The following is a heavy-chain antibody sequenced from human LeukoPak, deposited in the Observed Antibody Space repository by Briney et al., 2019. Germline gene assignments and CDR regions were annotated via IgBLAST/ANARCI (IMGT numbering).Heavy chain of an antibody. CDR2: IYYSGST. Sequence: SETLSLTCTVSGGSISSYYWSWIRQPPGKGLEWIGYIYYSGSTNYNPSLKSRVTISVDTSKNQFSLKLSSVTAADTAVYYCARLDEYSSSRYFDYWGQGTLATVSS. V-gene: IGHV4-59*08. CDR3: ARLDEYSSSRYFDY. CDR1: GGSISSYY. J-gene: IGHJ4*02. D-gene: IGHD6-6*01.